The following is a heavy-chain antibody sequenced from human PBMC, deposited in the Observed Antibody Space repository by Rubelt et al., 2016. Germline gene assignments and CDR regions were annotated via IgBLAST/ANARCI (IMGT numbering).Heavy chain of an antibody. CDR2: ISSSSRSI. J-gene: IGHJ4*02. D-gene: IGHD1-26*01. V-gene: IGHV3-21*04. CDR3: ARDDSGSYYALDY. CDR1: GFTFTNAW. Sequence: RLSCAVSGFTFTNAWMNWVRQDPGKGLEWISYISSSSRSISLADSVAGRFTVSRDNAKNSLYLQMSSLRAEDTAVYYCARDDSGSYYALDYWGQGTLVTVSS.